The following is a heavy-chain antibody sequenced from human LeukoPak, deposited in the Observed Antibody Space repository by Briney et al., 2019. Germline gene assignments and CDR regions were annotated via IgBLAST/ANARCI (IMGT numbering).Heavy chain of an antibody. D-gene: IGHD3-16*01. CDR3: ARHRWRSPTHSFDY. Sequence: SETLSLSCTVSGGSISSYYWSWIRQPPGKGLEWIGYIYYSGSTNYNPSLKSRVTISVDTSKNQFSLKLSSVTAADTAVYYCARHRWRSPTHSFDYWGQGTLVTVSS. V-gene: IGHV4-59*08. J-gene: IGHJ4*02. CDR1: GGSISSYY. CDR2: IYYSGST.